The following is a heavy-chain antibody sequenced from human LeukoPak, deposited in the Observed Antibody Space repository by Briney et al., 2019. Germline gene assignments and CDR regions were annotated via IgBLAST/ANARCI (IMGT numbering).Heavy chain of an antibody. Sequence: SETLSPTRTDSGGSISSYYWSWIGQPPGKGLEWIGYIYYSGSTNYNPSLKSRVTISVDTSKNQFSLKLSSVTAADTAVYYCARYYYDQLDYWGQGTLVTVSS. CDR2: IYYSGST. CDR1: GGSISSYY. D-gene: IGHD3-22*01. J-gene: IGHJ4*02. V-gene: IGHV4-59*01. CDR3: ARYYYDQLDY.